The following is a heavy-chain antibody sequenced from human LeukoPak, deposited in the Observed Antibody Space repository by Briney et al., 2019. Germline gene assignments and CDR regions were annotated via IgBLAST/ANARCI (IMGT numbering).Heavy chain of an antibody. CDR2: ISYDGSNK. CDR3: AKDGDDILISSVLDY. Sequence: PGGSLRLSCAASGFTFSSYGMHWVRQAPGKGLEWVAVISYDGSNKYYADSVKGRFTISRDNSKNMLYLQMNSLRAEDTAVYYCAKDGDDILISSVLDYWGQGTLVTVSS. CDR1: GFTFSSYG. D-gene: IGHD3-9*01. V-gene: IGHV3-30*18. J-gene: IGHJ4*02.